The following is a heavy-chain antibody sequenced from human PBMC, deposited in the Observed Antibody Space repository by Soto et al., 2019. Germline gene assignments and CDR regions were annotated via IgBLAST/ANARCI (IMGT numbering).Heavy chain of an antibody. V-gene: IGHV1-2*04. Sequence: GASVKVSCKASGYTFTGYYMHWVRQAPGQGLEWMGWINPNSGGTNYAQKFQGWVTMTRDTSISTAYMELSRLRSEDTAVYHCASVDIVVVPAADYYYYGMDVWGQGTTVTVSS. D-gene: IGHD2-2*03. CDR1: GYTFTGYY. CDR2: INPNSGGT. CDR3: ASVDIVVVPAADYYYYGMDV. J-gene: IGHJ6*02.